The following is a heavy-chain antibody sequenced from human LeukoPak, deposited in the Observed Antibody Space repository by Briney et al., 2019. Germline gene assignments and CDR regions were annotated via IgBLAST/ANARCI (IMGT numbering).Heavy chain of an antibody. Sequence: ASVKVSCKTSGYTFTSFAINWVRQAPGQGLEWMGWINTNTGNPTYAQGFTGRFVFSLDTSVTTAYLHISSLQAEDTAVYYCARAEVYCSRSTCFLYWGQGTLVTVSP. CDR2: INTNTGNP. D-gene: IGHD2-15*01. CDR3: ARAEVYCSRSTCFLY. J-gene: IGHJ4*02. V-gene: IGHV7-4-1*02. CDR1: GYTFTSFA.